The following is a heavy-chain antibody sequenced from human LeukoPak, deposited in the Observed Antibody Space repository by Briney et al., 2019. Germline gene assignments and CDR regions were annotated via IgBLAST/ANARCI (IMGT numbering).Heavy chain of an antibody. D-gene: IGHD3-16*01. CDR3: AKGSLEYYDYVWGSYAGFDY. V-gene: IGHV3-23*01. Sequence: GGSLRLSCAASGFTFSSYAMSWVRQAPGKGLEWVSAISGSGGSTYHADSVKGRFTISRDNSKNTLYLQMNSLRAEDTAVYYCAKGSLEYYDYVWGSYAGFDYWGQGTLVTVSS. J-gene: IGHJ4*02. CDR2: ISGSGGST. CDR1: GFTFSSYA.